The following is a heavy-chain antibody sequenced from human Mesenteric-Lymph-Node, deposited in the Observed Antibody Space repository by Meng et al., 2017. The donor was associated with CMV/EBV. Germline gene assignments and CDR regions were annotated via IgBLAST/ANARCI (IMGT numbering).Heavy chain of an antibody. V-gene: IGHV5-10-1*01. CDR2: IDPSDSYT. J-gene: IGHJ4*02. CDR1: GYSFTSYW. D-gene: IGHD4-17*01. Sequence: KGSGYSFTSYWISWVRQMPGKGLEWMGRIDPSDSYTNYSPSFQGHVTISADKSISTAYLQWSSLKASDTAMYYCARSAPYGDYEGYWGQGTLVTVSS. CDR3: ARSAPYGDYEGY.